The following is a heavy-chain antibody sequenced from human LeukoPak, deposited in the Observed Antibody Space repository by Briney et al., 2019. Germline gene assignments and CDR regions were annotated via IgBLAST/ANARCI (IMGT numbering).Heavy chain of an antibody. D-gene: IGHD3-10*01. Sequence: SVKVSCKASGDSFGTYGITWVRQALGQGLEWMGGFNPIFGSAQYAQKFQGRVTITMDVSARTVYMELSSLSSEDTTIHYCARDFGSGVFDPWGQGTLVTVSS. V-gene: IGHV1-69*05. CDR3: ARDFGSGVFDP. J-gene: IGHJ5*02. CDR1: GDSFGTYG. CDR2: FNPIFGSA.